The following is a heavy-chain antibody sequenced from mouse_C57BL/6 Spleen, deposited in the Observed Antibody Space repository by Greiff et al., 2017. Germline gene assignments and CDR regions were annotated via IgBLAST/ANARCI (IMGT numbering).Heavy chain of an antibody. V-gene: IGHV5-9-1*02. D-gene: IGHD3-3*01. J-gene: IGHJ2*01. CDR1: GFTFSSYA. Sequence: DVMLVESGEGLVKPGGSLKLSCAASGFTFSSYAMSWVRQTPEKRLEWVAYISSGGDYIYYADTVKGRFTISRDNARNTLYLQMSSLKSEDTAMYYCTREGLNYFDYWGQGTTLTVSS. CDR3: TREGLNYFDY. CDR2: ISSGGDYI.